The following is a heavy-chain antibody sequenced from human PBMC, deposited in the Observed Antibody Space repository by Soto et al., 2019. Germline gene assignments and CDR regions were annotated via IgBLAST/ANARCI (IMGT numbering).Heavy chain of an antibody. CDR2: ISGSGGST. CDR1: GFTFSSYA. CDR3: AKDLHHGDSSGYYPDDAFDI. D-gene: IGHD3-22*01. Sequence: EVQLLESGGGLVQPGGSLRLSCAASGFTFSSYAMSWVRQAPGKGLEWVSAISGSGGSTYYADSVKGRFTISRDNSKNTLYLQMNSLRAEDTAVYYCAKDLHHGDSSGYYPDDAFDIWGQGTMVTVSS. J-gene: IGHJ3*02. V-gene: IGHV3-23*01.